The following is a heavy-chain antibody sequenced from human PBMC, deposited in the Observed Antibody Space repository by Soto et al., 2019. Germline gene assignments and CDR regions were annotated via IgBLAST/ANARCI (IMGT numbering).Heavy chain of an antibody. D-gene: IGHD3-16*01. V-gene: IGHV4-31*03. Sequence: SETLSLTCTVSGGSISSGDYYWSWIRQRPGEGLEWIGYIHYSGYTHYSPSLKSRATISRDTSKNQFSLQLRSVTAADTAVYYCARDGGSDPPQDTWGQGTQVTVPP. CDR1: GGSISSGDYY. CDR3: ARDGGSDPPQDT. CDR2: IHYSGYT. J-gene: IGHJ4*02.